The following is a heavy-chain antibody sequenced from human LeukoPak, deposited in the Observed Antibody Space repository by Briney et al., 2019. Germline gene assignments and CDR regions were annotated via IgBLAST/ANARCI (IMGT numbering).Heavy chain of an antibody. CDR1: GGSITSVDYY. J-gene: IGHJ4*02. CDR3: ARDVCYESNGYYYGRFDD. Sequence: PSQTLSLTCTVPGGSITSVDYYWGWIRQPPGKGLEWIVYIRYSGSTYSNPSLKSRVFISLDTSKSQFSLKQTSVTAADTADYYCARDVCYESNGYYYGRFDDWGQGTLVTVSS. CDR2: IRYSGST. D-gene: IGHD3-22*01. V-gene: IGHV4-30-4*01.